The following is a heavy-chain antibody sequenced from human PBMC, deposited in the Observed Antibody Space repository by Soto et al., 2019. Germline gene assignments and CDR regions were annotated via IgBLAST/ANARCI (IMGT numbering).Heavy chain of an antibody. CDR1: GYSFTSYW. Sequence: PGESLKISCKGSGYSFTSYWIGWVRQMPGKGLEWMGIIYPGDSDTRYSPSFQGQVTISADKSISTAYLQWSSLKASDTAMYYCARSREIAAAGTGWFDPWGQGTLVTVS. V-gene: IGHV5-51*01. J-gene: IGHJ5*02. CDR2: IYPGDSDT. CDR3: ARSREIAAAGTGWFDP. D-gene: IGHD6-13*01.